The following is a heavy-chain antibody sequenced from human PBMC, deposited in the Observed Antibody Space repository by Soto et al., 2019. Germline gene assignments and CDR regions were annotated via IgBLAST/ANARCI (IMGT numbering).Heavy chain of an antibody. CDR2: IYTGGYT. Sequence: ESGGGLIQPGGSLRLSCTASGFTVSSNYMSWVRQAPGKGLEWVSVIYTGGYTYYADSVKGRFTISRYNSKNTLALQMNSLRADDTAVYFCARCRIAVAGNYSVDLWGQGTLVTVSS. CDR3: ARCRIAVAGNYSVDL. V-gene: IGHV3-53*01. CDR1: GFTVSSNY. D-gene: IGHD6-19*01. J-gene: IGHJ5*02.